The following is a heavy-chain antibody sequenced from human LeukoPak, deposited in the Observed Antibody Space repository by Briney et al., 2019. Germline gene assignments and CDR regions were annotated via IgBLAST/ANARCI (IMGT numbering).Heavy chain of an antibody. CDR2: TYYRSKWYN. D-gene: IGHD3-10*01. Sequence: PSQTLSLTCAISGDSVSSNRVAWNWIRQSPSRGLEWLGRTYYRSKWYNDYAVFVKSRITINPDTSKNQFSLQLNSVTLEDTAVYYCAKVPDYYDYAMDVWGQGTTVTVSS. V-gene: IGHV6-1*01. CDR3: AKVPDYYDYAMDV. J-gene: IGHJ6*02. CDR1: GDSVSSNRVA.